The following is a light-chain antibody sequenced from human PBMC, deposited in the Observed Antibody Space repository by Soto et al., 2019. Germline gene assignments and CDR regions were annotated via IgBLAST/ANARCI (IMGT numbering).Light chain of an antibody. CDR1: SSDVVGYNF. CDR2: DVT. Sequence: QSALTQPASLSGSPGQSITISCNGTSSDVVGYNFVSWYQHHPGKAPKLIIYDVTNRPSGISNRFSGSKSGNTASLTISGLQAEDEADYYCTSYTSSITDVFGTGTKLTVL. J-gene: IGLJ1*01. V-gene: IGLV2-14*03. CDR3: TSYTSSITDV.